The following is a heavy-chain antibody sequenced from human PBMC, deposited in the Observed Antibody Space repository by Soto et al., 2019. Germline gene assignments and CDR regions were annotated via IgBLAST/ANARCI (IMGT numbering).Heavy chain of an antibody. CDR2: IDYSGNT. CDR3: ARDGRYEYGFDV. CDR1: GDSITNSDYY. V-gene: IGHV4-30-4*01. J-gene: IGHJ6*02. Sequence: QVQLQETGPGLVKPSQTLSLTCTVSGDSITNSDYYWNWIRQSPGQGLEWIASIDYSGNTYYNPSLKSRVVISADTSKNLFALKLRSVTAADTALYFCARDGRYEYGFDVWGQGTTVTVSS.